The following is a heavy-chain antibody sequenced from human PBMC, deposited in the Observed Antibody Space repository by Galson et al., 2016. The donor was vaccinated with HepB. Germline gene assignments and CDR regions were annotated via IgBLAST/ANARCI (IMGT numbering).Heavy chain of an antibody. J-gene: IGHJ3*02. D-gene: IGHD2-15*01. CDR2: VNTDGSGA. CDR1: GFTFSTYW. Sequence: SLRLSCAASGFTFSTYWMHWVRQAPGKGRVWLSRVNTDGSGADYADSVKGRPTISRDNSKNTLYLEMNSLRAEDTAVYYCARGTFCSGDSCYSPAFDMWGQGTMVTVSS. CDR3: ARGTFCSGDSCYSPAFDM. V-gene: IGHV3-74*01.